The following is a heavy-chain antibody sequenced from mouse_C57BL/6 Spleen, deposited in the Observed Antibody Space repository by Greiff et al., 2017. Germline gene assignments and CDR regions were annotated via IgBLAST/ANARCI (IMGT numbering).Heavy chain of an antibody. D-gene: IGHD4-1*01. CDR1: GFTFSNYW. CDR2: IRLKSDNYAT. V-gene: IGHV6-3*01. CDR3: TEDGTLGDY. Sequence: EVKLEESGGGLVQPGGSMKLSCVASGFTFSNYWMNWVRQSPEKGLEWVAQIRLKSDNYATHYAESVKGRFTISSDDSKSSVYLQMNNLRAEDTGIYYCTEDGTLGDYWGQGTTLTVSS. J-gene: IGHJ2*01.